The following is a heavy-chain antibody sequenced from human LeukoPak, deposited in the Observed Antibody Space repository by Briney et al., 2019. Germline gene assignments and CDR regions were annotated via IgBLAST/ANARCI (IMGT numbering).Heavy chain of an antibody. CDR1: GFTFDNSA. V-gene: IGHV3-23*01. D-gene: IGHD3-10*01. CDR2: ISGSGGST. J-gene: IGHJ4*02. Sequence: GGSLRLSCAASGFTFDNSAMSGLRQAPGGGLEGVSAISGSGGSTYSADPVKGRFSISRENSKKTLFLQMTSMRPEDTAVYYCAKASGATRPYYFAYWGQGTLVTVSS. CDR3: AKASGATRPYYFAY.